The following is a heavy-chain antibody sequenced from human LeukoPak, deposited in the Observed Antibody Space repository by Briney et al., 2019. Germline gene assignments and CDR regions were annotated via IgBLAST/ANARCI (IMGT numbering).Heavy chain of an antibody. D-gene: IGHD6-19*01. CDR3: ARGPVDSSGLFFDY. CDR2: IYSGGST. J-gene: IGHJ4*02. CDR1: GFTVSSNY. Sequence: GGSLRLSCAASGFTVSSNYMSWVRQAPGKGLEWVSVIYSGGSTYYADSVKGRFTISRDNAKNSLYLQMNSLRAEDTAVYYCARGPVDSSGLFFDYWGQGTLVTVSS. V-gene: IGHV3-53*01.